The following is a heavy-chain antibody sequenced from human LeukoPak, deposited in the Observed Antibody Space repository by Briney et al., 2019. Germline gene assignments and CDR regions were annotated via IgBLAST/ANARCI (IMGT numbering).Heavy chain of an antibody. CDR1: GYTFTDYF. CDR2: INLHTGGA. J-gene: IGHJ6*02. Sequence: ASVKVSCKSSGYTFTDYFLHWVRQAPGQGLEWMGCINLHTGGAHYAQKFQDWVSLTRDTSIDTAFMELSSLRSDATAMYYCARDFLGRTNGGSNYFGKDVWGQGTTVTVSS. V-gene: IGHV1-2*04. CDR3: ARDFLGRTNGGSNYFGKDV. D-gene: IGHD2-8*01.